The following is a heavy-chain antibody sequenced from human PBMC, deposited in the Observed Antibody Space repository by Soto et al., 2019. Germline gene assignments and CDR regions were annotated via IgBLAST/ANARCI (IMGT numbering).Heavy chain of an antibody. D-gene: IGHD3-9*01. V-gene: IGHV4-59*12. CDR2: IYFNGNT. Sequence: SETLSLTCTVSAASFSKYYWTWIRQSPGKGLEWIGYIYFNGNTNYNPSLKSRVTMSVDRSKAQFYLTLTSVTAADTAVYFCARARYYDWCFDLWGLGTPVTVSS. J-gene: IGHJ4*02. CDR1: AASFSKYY. CDR3: ARARYYDWCFDL.